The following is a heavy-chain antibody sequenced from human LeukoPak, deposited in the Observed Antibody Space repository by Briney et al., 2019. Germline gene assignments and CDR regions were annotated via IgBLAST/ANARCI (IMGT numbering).Heavy chain of an antibody. Sequence: GGSLRLSCAASGFTFSSYSMNWVRQAPGKGLEWVSYISSSSSTIYYADSVKGRFTISRDNAKNSLYLQMNSLRAEDTAVYYCARDFDFWSAHAGYYYYYMDVWGKGTTVTVSS. D-gene: IGHD3-3*01. CDR2: ISSSSSTI. V-gene: IGHV3-48*01. CDR3: ARDFDFWSAHAGYYYYYMDV. CDR1: GFTFSSYS. J-gene: IGHJ6*03.